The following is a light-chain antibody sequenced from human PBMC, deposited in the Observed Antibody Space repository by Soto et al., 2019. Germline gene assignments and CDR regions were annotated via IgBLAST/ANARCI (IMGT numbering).Light chain of an antibody. J-gene: IGLJ2*01. V-gene: IGLV2-11*01. CDR1: SSDVGGYNY. CDR2: DVS. CDR3: CSYAGSYTFVV. Sequence: QSVLTQPRSVSGSPGQSVTISCTVTSSDVGGYNYVSWYQQHPGKAPKLMIYDVSKRPSGVPDRFSGSKSGNTASLTISGLQAEDEADYYCCSYAGSYTFVVFGGGTKVTVL.